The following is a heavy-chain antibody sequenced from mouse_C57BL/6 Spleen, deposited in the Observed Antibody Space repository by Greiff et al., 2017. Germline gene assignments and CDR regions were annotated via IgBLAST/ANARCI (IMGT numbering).Heavy chain of an antibody. J-gene: IGHJ3*01. V-gene: IGHV5-6*01. D-gene: IGHD1-1*01. CDR2: ISSGGSYT. CDR3: ARQDYGSSGGFAY. Sequence: EVHLVESGGDLVKPGGSLKLSCAASGFTFSSYGMSWVRQTPDKRLEWVATISSGGSYTYYPDCVKGRFTISRDNAKNTLYLQMSSLKSEDTAMYYCARQDYGSSGGFAYWGQGTLVTVSA. CDR1: GFTFSSYG.